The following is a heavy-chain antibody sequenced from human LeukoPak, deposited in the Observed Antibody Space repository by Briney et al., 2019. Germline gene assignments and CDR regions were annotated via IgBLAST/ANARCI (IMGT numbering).Heavy chain of an antibody. V-gene: IGHV4-4*02. D-gene: IGHD3-22*01. Sequence: SEALSLTCAVSGGSISSSNWWSWVRQPPGKGLEWIGEIYHSGSTNYNPSLKSRVTISVDKSKNQFSLKLSSVTAADTAVYYCAREYVTYYYDSSGYYYPRLYYFDYWGQGTLVTVSS. J-gene: IGHJ4*02. CDR3: AREYVTYYYDSSGYYYPRLYYFDY. CDR2: IYHSGST. CDR1: GGSISSSNW.